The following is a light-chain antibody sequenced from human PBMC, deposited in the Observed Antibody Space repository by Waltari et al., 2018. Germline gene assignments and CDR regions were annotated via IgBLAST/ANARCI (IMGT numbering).Light chain of an antibody. V-gene: IGKV1-12*01. CDR3: QQGNSFPIT. J-gene: IGKJ5*01. Sequence: DIQMTQSPSSVSASVGDGVTITCRASQGISSWLAWYQQKPGKAPNLLIYYGYSLQSGVPSRFSGSGSGTVFTLTISSLQPEDFATYYCQQGNSFPITFGQGTRLEIK. CDR1: QGISSW. CDR2: YGY.